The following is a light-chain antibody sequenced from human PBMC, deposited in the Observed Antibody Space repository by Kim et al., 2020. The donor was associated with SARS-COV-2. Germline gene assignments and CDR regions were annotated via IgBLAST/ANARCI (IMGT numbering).Light chain of an antibody. V-gene: IGLV4-69*01. CDR1: TGRINYA. J-gene: IGLJ2*01. CDR3: QTWGSGIGV. CDR2: VYSDGRH. Sequence: SVKLTCALSTGRINYASARLQQRQGMGPRYLMRVYSDGRHTRGDGIPDRFSGSSSGSEYSLTISSLQSEDEADYYCQTWGSGIGVFDGGTQLTVL.